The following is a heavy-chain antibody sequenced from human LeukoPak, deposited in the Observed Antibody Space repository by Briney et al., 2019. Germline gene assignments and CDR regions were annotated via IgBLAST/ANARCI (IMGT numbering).Heavy chain of an antibody. CDR1: GFTFTDYA. D-gene: IGHD3-3*01. J-gene: IGHJ4*02. CDR3: AKGGTIFGVVTDNFDY. V-gene: IGHV3-23*01. Sequence: GGSLRLSCAASGFTFTDYAMSWVRQAPGKGLEWVSAISSSGGSTYYADSVKGRFTISRDNSKNTLYLQMNSLRAEDTAVYYCAKGGTIFGVVTDNFDYWGQGTLVTVSS. CDR2: ISSSGGST.